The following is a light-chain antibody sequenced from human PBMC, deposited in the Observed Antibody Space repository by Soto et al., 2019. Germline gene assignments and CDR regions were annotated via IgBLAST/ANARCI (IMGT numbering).Light chain of an antibody. CDR3: QGYGNSRT. Sequence: EAELTQSPGPLSLSPGERATLSCRASQNVRNNYIGWYQQKPGQAPRLLIYGASIRATGIPDRFSGSGSGTDFTLTISRLEPEDFAVYYCQGYGNSRTFGQGTKV. J-gene: IGKJ1*01. V-gene: IGKV3-20*01. CDR2: GAS. CDR1: QNVRNNY.